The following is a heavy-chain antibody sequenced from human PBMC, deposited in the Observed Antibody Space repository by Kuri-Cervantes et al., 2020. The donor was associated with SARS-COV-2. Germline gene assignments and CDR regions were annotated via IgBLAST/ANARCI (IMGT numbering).Heavy chain of an antibody. V-gene: IGHV4-59*11. CDR3: ARPRSGYYFEAFDI. CDR1: GGSISSHY. D-gene: IGHD3-3*01. CDR2: IYYSGST. Sequence: GSLRLSCTVSGGSISSHYWSWIRQPPGKGLEWIGYIYYSGSTNYNPSLKSRVTISVDTSKNQFSLKLSSVTAADTAVYYCARPRSGYYFEAFDIWGQGTMVTVSS. J-gene: IGHJ3*02.